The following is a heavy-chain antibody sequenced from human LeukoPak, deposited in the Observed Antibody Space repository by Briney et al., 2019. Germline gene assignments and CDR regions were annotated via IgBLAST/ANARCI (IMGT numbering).Heavy chain of an antibody. Sequence: GGSLRLSCAASGFSFSNSVMHWVRQAPGKGLEWGAGIRSSGDVAYYADSVQGRFAISRDNSRNALYLQMNSLRAEDTAVYYCAKEHGGNCQNPGCDVDSWGQGTLVTASS. D-gene: IGHD4-23*01. V-gene: IGHV3-23*01. CDR1: GFSFSNSV. J-gene: IGHJ4*02. CDR2: IRSSGDVA. CDR3: AKEHGGNCQNPGCDVDS.